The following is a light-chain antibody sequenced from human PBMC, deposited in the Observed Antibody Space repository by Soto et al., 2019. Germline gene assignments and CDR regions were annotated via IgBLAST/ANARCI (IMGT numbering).Light chain of an antibody. CDR1: QSVLYRSNNKNC. CDR3: QQYYTTPLT. Sequence: DIVMTQSPDSLAVSLGERATINCKPSQSVLYRSNNKNCLSWYQQKPGQPPKLLIYWASTRESGVPDRFSGSGSGTDFTLTISSLQAEDVAVYYCQQYYTTPLTFGGGTKVEIK. CDR2: WAS. J-gene: IGKJ4*01. V-gene: IGKV4-1*01.